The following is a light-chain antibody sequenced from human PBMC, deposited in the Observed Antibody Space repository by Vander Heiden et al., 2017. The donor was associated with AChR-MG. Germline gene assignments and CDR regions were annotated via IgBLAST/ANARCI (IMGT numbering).Light chain of an antibody. Sequence: QSVLTQSPSVSGAPGQRVTISCTGSRSNIGAGYDVHWYQHLPGAAPKLLIYGDDRRPSGVPDRFSGSKSGTSASLAITGLQAEDEADYYCQSYDSSLSGYVFGTGTKVTVL. CDR1: RSNIGAGYD. CDR2: GDD. V-gene: IGLV1-40*01. J-gene: IGLJ1*01. CDR3: QSYDSSLSGYV.